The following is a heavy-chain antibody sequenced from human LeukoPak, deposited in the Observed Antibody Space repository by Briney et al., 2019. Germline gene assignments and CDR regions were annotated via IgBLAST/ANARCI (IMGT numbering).Heavy chain of an antibody. D-gene: IGHD3-3*01. CDR2: IYYSGST. CDR1: GRSISSYY. J-gene: IGHJ4*02. Sequence: SQTLSLTCTVSGRSISSYYWSWIRQPPGNGLEWIGYIYYSGSTNYNPSLKGRVTISLDTSKNQFSLKLSSVTAADTAVYYCARGGLWSGYYGWGQGALVTVSS. CDR3: ARGGLWSGYYG. V-gene: IGHV4-59*01.